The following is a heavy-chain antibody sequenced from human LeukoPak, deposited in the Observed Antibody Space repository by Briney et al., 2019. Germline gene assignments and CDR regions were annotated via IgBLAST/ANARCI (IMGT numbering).Heavy chain of an antibody. Sequence: GGSLRLSCAASGFTFSSYWMSWVRQAPGKGLEWVANIKQDGSEKYYVDSVKGRFTISRDNAKNSLYLQMNSLRAEDTAVYYCARDNVVVPAAAYYYYYGMDVWGQGTTVTVSS. D-gene: IGHD2-2*01. CDR3: ARDNVVVPAAAYYYYYGMDV. V-gene: IGHV3-7*01. CDR1: GFTFSSYW. CDR2: IKQDGSEK. J-gene: IGHJ6*02.